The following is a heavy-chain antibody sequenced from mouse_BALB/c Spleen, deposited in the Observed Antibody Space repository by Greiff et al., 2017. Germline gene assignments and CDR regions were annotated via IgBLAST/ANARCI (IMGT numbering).Heavy chain of an antibody. D-gene: IGHD2-4*01. V-gene: IGHV1-37*01. J-gene: IGHJ4*01. Sequence: EVQLQESGPELVKPGASVKISCKASGYSFTGYFMNWVKQSHGKSLEWIGRINPYNGDTFYNQKFKGKATLTVDKSSSTAHMELLSLTSEDSAVYYCTRSGAYYDYTFYAMDYWGQGTSVTVSS. CDR3: TRSGAYYDYTFYAMDY. CDR1: GYSFTGYF. CDR2: INPYNGDT.